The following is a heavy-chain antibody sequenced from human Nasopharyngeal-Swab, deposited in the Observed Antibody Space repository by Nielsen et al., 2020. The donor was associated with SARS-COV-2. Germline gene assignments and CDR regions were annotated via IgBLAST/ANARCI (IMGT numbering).Heavy chain of an antibody. J-gene: IGHJ4*02. V-gene: IGHV3-30*04. Sequence: GGSLRLSCAASGFTFSSYAMHWVRQAPGKGLEWVAVISYDGSNKYYADSVKGRFTISRDNSMNTLYLQMNSLRAEDTAVYYCARDRGGSYSFLFDYWGQGTLVTVSS. CDR1: GFTFSSYA. CDR3: ARDRGGSYSFLFDY. CDR2: ISYDGSNK. D-gene: IGHD1-26*01.